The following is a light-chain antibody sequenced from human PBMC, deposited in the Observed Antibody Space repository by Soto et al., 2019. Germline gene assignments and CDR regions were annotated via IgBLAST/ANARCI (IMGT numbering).Light chain of an antibody. Sequence: DIQMTQSPSSLSASVGDRVTITCRASQSISSYLNWYQQKPGKAPKLMIYAASSLQSGVPSRFSGSGSGTDLTITISSLQPEDFETYYCQQSYSTPNTFGQGTRLEIK. CDR2: AAS. J-gene: IGKJ5*01. CDR1: QSISSY. V-gene: IGKV1-39*01. CDR3: QQSYSTPNT.